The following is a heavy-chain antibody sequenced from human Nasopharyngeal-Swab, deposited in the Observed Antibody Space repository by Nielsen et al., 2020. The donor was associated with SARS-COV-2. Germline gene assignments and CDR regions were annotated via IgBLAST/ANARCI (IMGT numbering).Heavy chain of an antibody. J-gene: IGHJ4*02. CDR1: GGSISSGGYY. CDR3: ARGVGRRLDY. Sequence: SETLSLTCTVSGGSISSGGYYWSWIRQHPGKGLEWIGYIHYSGSTYYNPSLKSRVTISVDTSKNQFSLKLSSVTAADTAVYYCARGVGRRLDYWGQGTLVTVSS. CDR2: IHYSGST. D-gene: IGHD1-1*01. V-gene: IGHV4-31*03.